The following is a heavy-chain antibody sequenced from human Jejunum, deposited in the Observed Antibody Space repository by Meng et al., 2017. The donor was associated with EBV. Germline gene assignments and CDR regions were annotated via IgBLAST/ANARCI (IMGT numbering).Heavy chain of an antibody. CDR2: INQVGST. CDR1: TDFISSYEW. CDR3: ARASSERLLDY. Sequence: QVELQESGPGRVKPSGTLSLTCAVSTDFISSYEWWSWVRQPPGKGLEWLGEINQVGSTYYNPSLKSRVTISIDTSKRQFSLRLNSMTAADTAVYYCARASSERLLDYWGQGTLVTVSS. J-gene: IGHJ4*02. D-gene: IGHD1-14*01. V-gene: IGHV4-4*02.